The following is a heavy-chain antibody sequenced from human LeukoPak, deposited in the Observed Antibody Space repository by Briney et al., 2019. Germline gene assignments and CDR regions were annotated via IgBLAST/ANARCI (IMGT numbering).Heavy chain of an antibody. V-gene: IGHV3-7*01. CDR1: GFTFSSYW. CDR2: IKQDGSEK. J-gene: IGHJ4*02. CDR3: TRMAWRSRPFDY. Sequence: PGGSLRLSCAASGFTFSSYWMSWVRQAPGKGLEWVANIKQDGSEKYYVDSVKGRFTISRDNAKNLVHLEMNSLRGEDTAVYYRTRMAWRSRPFDYWGQGTLVTVSS. D-gene: IGHD2-2*01.